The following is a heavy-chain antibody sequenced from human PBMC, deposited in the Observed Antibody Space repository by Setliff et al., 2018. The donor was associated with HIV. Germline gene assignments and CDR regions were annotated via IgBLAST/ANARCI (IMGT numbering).Heavy chain of an antibody. D-gene: IGHD7-27*01. CDR1: GGSISSGSYY. Sequence: SETLSLTCTVSGGSISSGSYYWSWIRQPAGKGLEWIGRIYTSGSTNYNPSLKSRVTISVDTSKNQLSLKLSSVTAADTAVYYCARQVGNKVLFDSWGQGTLVTVSS. V-gene: IGHV4-61*02. CDR3: ARQVGNKVLFDS. CDR2: IYTSGST. J-gene: IGHJ4*02.